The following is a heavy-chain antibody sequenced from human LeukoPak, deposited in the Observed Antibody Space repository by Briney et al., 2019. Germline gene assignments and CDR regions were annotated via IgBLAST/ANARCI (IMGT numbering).Heavy chain of an antibody. CDR3: TRDAHYDFWSGYTFYYYYYYYMDV. D-gene: IGHD3-3*01. CDR1: GFTFGDYA. Sequence: KPGRSLRLSCTASGFTFGDYAMSWFRQAPGKGLEWVGFIRRKAYGGTTEYDASVKGRLNISRVDSKSIAYLQMNSLKTEDTAVYYCTRDAHYDFWSGYTFYYYYYYYMDVWGKGTTVTVSS. J-gene: IGHJ6*03. V-gene: IGHV3-49*05. CDR2: IRRKAYGGTT.